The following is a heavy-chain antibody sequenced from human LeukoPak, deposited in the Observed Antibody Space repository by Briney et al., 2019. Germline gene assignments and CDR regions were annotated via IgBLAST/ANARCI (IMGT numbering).Heavy chain of an antibody. CDR2: IYYSGST. Sequence: SETLSLTCTVSGGSISSYYWSWIRQPPGKGLEWIDYIYYSGSTNYNPSLKSRVTISIDPYKSQCSLKLSSLTAADTAVYYCARLEGLLGAFDIWGQGTMVTVSS. CDR3: ARLEGLLGAFDI. CDR1: GGSISSYY. V-gene: IGHV4-59*08. J-gene: IGHJ3*02. D-gene: IGHD1-1*01.